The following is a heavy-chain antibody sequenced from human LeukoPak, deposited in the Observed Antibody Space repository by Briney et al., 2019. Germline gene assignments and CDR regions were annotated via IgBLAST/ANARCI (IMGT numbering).Heavy chain of an antibody. CDR2: INHSGST. D-gene: IGHD3-22*01. CDR3: ARQYDSSGYYWVIAFDY. V-gene: IGHV4-34*01. J-gene: IGHJ4*02. CDR1: GGSFSGYY. Sequence: SETLSLTCAVYGGSFSGYYWSWIRQPPGKGLEWIGEINHSGSTNYNPSLKSRVTISVDTSKNQFSLKLSSVTAADTAVYYCARQYDSSGYYWVIAFDYWGQGTLVTVSS.